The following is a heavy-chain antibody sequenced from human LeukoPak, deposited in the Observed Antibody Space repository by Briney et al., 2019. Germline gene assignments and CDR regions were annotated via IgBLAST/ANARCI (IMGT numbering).Heavy chain of an antibody. CDR1: GASISSYC. CDR2: VSTSGST. CDR3: ARAPGGDFWSGSQYFFDY. D-gene: IGHD3-3*01. Sequence: SETLSLTCTVSGASISSYCWSWIRQPAGKGLEWIGHVSTSGSTNYNPSLKSRVTMSVDTSKNQFSLKLSSVAAADTALYYCARAPGGDFWSGSQYFFDYWGQGTLVTVSS. J-gene: IGHJ4*02. V-gene: IGHV4-4*07.